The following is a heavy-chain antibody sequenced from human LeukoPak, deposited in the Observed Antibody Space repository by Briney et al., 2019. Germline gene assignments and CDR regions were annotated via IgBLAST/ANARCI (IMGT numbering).Heavy chain of an antibody. J-gene: IGHJ2*01. CDR3: ARGGVVLVTAILDWYFDL. D-gene: IGHD2-21*02. Sequence: ALVKVSCKASGYTFTGYYMHWVRQAPGQGLEWMGRINPNSGGTNYAQKFQGRVTMTRDTSISTAYMELSRLRSDDTAVYYCARGGVVLVTAILDWYFDLWGRGTLVTVSS. CDR1: GYTFTGYY. CDR2: INPNSGGT. V-gene: IGHV1-2*06.